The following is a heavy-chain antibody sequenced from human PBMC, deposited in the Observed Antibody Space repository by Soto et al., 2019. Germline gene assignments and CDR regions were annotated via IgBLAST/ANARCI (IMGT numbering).Heavy chain of an antibody. V-gene: IGHV4-59*11. J-gene: IGHJ4*02. CDR1: GGSITSHF. CDR2: NTYSGDN. Sequence: PSETLSLTCTVSGGSITSHFWSWIRQPPGKGLEWIGYNTYSGDNNYNISLRSRVTIALDTSKNEFSLKLSSVTAADTAVYYCARITMVREVIYFDYWGQGTLVTVSS. D-gene: IGHD3-10*01. CDR3: ARITMVREVIYFDY.